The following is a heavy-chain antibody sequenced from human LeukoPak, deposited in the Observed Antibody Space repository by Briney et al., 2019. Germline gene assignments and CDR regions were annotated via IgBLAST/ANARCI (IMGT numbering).Heavy chain of an antibody. D-gene: IGHD3-10*01. CDR2: ISAYNGNT. V-gene: IGHV1-18*01. CDR1: GYTFTSYG. Sequence: ASVKVSCKASGYTFTSYGISWVRQAPGQGLEWMGWISAYNGNTNYAQKLQGRVTMTTDTSTSTAYMELRSLRSDDTAVYYCARDGRITMVREGMDVWGQGTTVIVSS. CDR3: ARDGRITMVREGMDV. J-gene: IGHJ6*02.